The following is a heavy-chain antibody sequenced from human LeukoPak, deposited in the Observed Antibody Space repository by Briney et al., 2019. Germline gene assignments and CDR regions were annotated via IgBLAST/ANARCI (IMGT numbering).Heavy chain of an antibody. Sequence: ASVKVSCKASGYTFTGYYMHWVRQAPGQGLEWMGWINPNSGGTNYAQKFQGRVTMTRDTSISTAYMELSRLRSDDTAVYYCARVDSGHDYGPSWGQGTMVTVSS. V-gene: IGHV1-2*02. CDR3: ARVDSGHDYGPS. J-gene: IGHJ3*01. CDR1: GYTFTGYY. D-gene: IGHD5-12*01. CDR2: INPNSGGT.